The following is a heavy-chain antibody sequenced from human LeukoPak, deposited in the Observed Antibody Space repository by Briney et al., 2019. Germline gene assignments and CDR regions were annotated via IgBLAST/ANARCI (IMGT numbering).Heavy chain of an antibody. CDR3: AREPSTWVVSSSWFAFDY. CDR2: ISTSSSYI. CDR1: GFALTAYG. J-gene: IGHJ4*02. D-gene: IGHD6-13*01. V-gene: IGHV3-21*01. Sequence: GGTLRLSCEASGFALTAYGMNWVRQAPGKGLEWVSSISTSSSYIYYADSVKGRFTISRDNAKNSLYLQMNSLRAEDTAVYYCAREPSTWVVSSSWFAFDYWGQGTLVTVSS.